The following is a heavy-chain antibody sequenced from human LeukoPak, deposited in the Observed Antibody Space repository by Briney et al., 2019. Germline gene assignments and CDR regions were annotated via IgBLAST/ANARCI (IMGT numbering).Heavy chain of an antibody. D-gene: IGHD4-17*01. CDR2: ISWNSGSI. CDR1: GFTFDDYA. CDR3: ASGFDYGSYFDY. Sequence: GGSLRLSCAASGFTFDDYAMHWVRQAPGKGLEWVSGISWNSGSIGYADSVKSRFTISRDNAKNSLYLQMNSLRAEDTALYYCASGFDYGSYFDYWGQGTLVTVSS. J-gene: IGHJ4*02. V-gene: IGHV3-9*01.